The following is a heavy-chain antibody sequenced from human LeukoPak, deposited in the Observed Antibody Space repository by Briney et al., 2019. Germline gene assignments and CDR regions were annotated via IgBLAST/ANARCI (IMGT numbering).Heavy chain of an antibody. CDR3: ARLRNSLLWFGESYYFDY. CDR2: TNSDGSST. D-gene: IGHD3-10*01. CDR1: GFTFSSYW. V-gene: IGHV3-74*01. Sequence: GGSLRLSCAASGFTFSSYWMHWVRQAPGKGLVWVSRTNSDGSSTSYADSVKGRFTISRDNAKNTLYLQMNSLRAEDTAVYYCARLRNSLLWFGESYYFDYWGQGTLVTVSS. J-gene: IGHJ4*02.